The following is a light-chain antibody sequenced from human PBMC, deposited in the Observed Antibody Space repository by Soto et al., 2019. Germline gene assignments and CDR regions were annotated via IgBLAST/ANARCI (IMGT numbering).Light chain of an antibody. CDR1: SSDVGGYNY. J-gene: IGLJ1*01. CDR3: SSYARNNNYV. CDR2: EVN. Sequence: QSVLTQPPSASGSPGQSVAISCTGTSSDVGGYNYVSWYQLHPGKAPKLMIYEVNLRPSGVPDRFSGSKSGNTASLTVSGLKYEDEADYYCSSYARNNNYVFGTGTKVXVL. V-gene: IGLV2-8*01.